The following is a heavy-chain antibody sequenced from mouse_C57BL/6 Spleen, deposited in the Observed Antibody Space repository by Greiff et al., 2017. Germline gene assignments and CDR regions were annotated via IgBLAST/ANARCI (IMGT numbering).Heavy chain of an antibody. Sequence: QVQLQQPGAELVRPGSSVKLSCKASGYTFTSYWMDWVKQRPGQGLEWIGNIYPSDSETHYNQKFKDKATLTVDKSSSTAYMQLSSLTSEDSAVYYCARGGLRRGGYYFDYWGQGTTLTVSS. D-gene: IGHD2-4*01. CDR2: IYPSDSET. V-gene: IGHV1-61*01. J-gene: IGHJ2*01. CDR1: GYTFTSYW. CDR3: ARGGLRRGGYYFDY.